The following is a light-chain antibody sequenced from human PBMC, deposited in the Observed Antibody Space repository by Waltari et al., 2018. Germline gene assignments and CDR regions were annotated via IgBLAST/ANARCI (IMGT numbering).Light chain of an antibody. CDR3: QQRSNWPGFT. V-gene: IGKV3-11*01. J-gene: IGKJ3*01. CDR2: DAS. CDR1: QSVSSY. Sequence: EIVLTQSPATLSLSPGERATLPSRASQSVSSYLAWYQQKPGQAPRLLIYDASNRATGIPARFSGSGSGTDFTLTISSLEPEDFAVYYCQQRSNWPGFTFGPGTKVDIK.